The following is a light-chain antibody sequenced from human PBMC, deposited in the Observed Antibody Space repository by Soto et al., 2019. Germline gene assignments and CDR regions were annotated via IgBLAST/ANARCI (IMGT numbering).Light chain of an antibody. CDR1: QSMSNY. V-gene: IGKV1-39*01. J-gene: IGKJ4*01. CDR2: TAS. Sequence: DIQMTQSPSSLSASVGDRVTITCRASQSMSNYLNWYQQKPGKAPEVLIYTASNLKSGVPSRFSGSGSGTDFTLTISSLQPEDSATYYCQQSYSMPLTFGGGTKVEIK. CDR3: QQSYSMPLT.